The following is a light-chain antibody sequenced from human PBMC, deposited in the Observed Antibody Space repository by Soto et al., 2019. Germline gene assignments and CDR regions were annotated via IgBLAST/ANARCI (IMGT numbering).Light chain of an antibody. J-gene: IGKJ3*01. CDR2: GAS. CDR3: QYGSSPLFT. CDR1: QSVSSSN. V-gene: IGKV3-20*01. Sequence: EIVLTQSPGTLSLSPGERATLSCRASQSVSSSNLAWYQQTPGQAPGLLIYGASSRATGIPDRFSGSGSGTDFTLTISRLEPEDFAVYYCQYGSSPLFTFGPGTTVDIK.